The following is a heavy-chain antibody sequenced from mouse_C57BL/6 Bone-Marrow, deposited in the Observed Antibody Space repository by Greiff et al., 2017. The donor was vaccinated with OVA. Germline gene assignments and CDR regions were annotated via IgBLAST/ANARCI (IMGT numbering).Heavy chain of an antibody. Sequence: QVQLQQPGAELVMPGASVKLSCKASGYTFTSYWMHWVKQRPGQGLEWIGEIDPSDSYTNYNQKFKGKSTLTVDKSSSTAYLQLSSLTSEDSAVYYCASQAPTGYAMDYWGQGTSVTVSS. CDR2: IDPSDSYT. CDR3: ASQAPTGYAMDY. J-gene: IGHJ4*01. CDR1: GYTFTSYW. D-gene: IGHD3-2*02. V-gene: IGHV1-69*01.